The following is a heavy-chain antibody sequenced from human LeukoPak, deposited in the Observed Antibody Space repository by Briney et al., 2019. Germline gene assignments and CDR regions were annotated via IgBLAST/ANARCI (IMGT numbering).Heavy chain of an antibody. J-gene: IGHJ4*02. CDR3: ARVRVEATMVRGVMYYFDY. CDR2: IYYSGST. CDR1: GGSISSGGYY. D-gene: IGHD3-10*01. V-gene: IGHV4-31*03. Sequence: KSSQTLSLTCTVSGGSISSGGYYWSWIRQHPGKGLEWIGYIYYSGSTYYNPSLKSRVTISVDTSKNQFSLKLSSVTAADTAVYYCARVRVEATMVRGVMYYFDYWGQGTLVTVSS.